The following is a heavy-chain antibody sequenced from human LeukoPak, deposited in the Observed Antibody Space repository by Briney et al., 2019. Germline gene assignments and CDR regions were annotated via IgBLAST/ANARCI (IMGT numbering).Heavy chain of an antibody. D-gene: IGHD5-18*01. CDR1: GFTFSSYS. V-gene: IGHV3-48*04. J-gene: IGHJ4*02. Sequence: GGSLRLSCAASGFTFSSYSMNWVRQAPGKGLEWVSYISSSSSTIYYADSVKGRFTISRDNAENSLYLQMNSLRAEDTAVYYCARVRDTAMAYFDYWGQGTLVTVSS. CDR2: ISSSSSTI. CDR3: ARVRDTAMAYFDY.